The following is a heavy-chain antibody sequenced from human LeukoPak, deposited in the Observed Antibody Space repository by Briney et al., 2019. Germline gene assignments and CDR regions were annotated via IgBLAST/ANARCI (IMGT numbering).Heavy chain of an antibody. J-gene: IGHJ6*02. CDR3: AKGRYDILTAASMDV. V-gene: IGHV3-9*01. CDR1: GFTFDDYA. Sequence: GGSLRLSCAASGFTFDDYAMHWVRQAPGKGLEWVSGISWNSGSIGYADSVKGRFTISRDNAKNSLYLQMNSLRAEDTALYYCAKGRYDILTAASMDVWGQGTTVTVSS. CDR2: ISWNSGSI. D-gene: IGHD3-9*01.